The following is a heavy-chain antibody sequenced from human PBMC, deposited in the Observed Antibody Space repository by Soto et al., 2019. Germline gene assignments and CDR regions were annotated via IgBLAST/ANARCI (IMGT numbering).Heavy chain of an antibody. CDR2: IDPSDSQT. V-gene: IGHV5-10-1*01. CDR3: ARQIYDSDTGPNFQYYFEA. Sequence: GGFRRISVKGFGNTFAAYWFTWGGRRPGKGWSWMGRIDPSDSQTYYSPSFRGHVTISATKSITTVFLQWSSLRASDTAMYYCARQIYDSDTGPNFQYYFEAWGQGTSVTVSS. J-gene: IGHJ4*02. D-gene: IGHD3-22*01. CDR1: GNTFAAYW.